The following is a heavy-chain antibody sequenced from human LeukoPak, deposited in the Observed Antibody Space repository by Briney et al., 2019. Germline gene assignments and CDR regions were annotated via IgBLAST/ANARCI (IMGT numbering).Heavy chain of an antibody. J-gene: IGHJ4*02. CDR2: IKQDGSEK. CDR3: ARRSFGVPDY. V-gene: IGHV3-7*04. D-gene: IGHD3-10*01. Sequence: TGGALRLSCAASGXTFSAFWMNWVRQAPGKGLEWVANIKQDGSEKYYVDSVKGRFTISRDKAKNSLYLQMNSLRAEDTAVYYCARRSFGVPDYWGQGTPVTVSS. CDR1: GXTFSAFW.